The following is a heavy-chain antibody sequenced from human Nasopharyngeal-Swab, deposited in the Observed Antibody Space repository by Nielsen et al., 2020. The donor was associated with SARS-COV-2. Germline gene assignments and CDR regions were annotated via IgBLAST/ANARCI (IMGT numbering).Heavy chain of an antibody. CDR1: GFSFSSYS. Sequence: GGSLTLTCAASGFSFSSYSMNWVRQAPGKGLEWVSSISSSSSYIYYADSVKRRFTISRDNAKNSLYLQMNSLTAEDTAVYYCARDYGYNRYWGQGTLVTVSS. J-gene: IGHJ4*02. V-gene: IGHV3-21*01. D-gene: IGHD5-24*01. CDR3: ARDYGYNRY. CDR2: ISSSSSYI.